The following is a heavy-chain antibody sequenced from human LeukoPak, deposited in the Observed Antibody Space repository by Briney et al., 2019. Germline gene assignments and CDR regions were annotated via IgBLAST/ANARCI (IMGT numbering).Heavy chain of an antibody. CDR3: AKVASRQGIAAAGTGFDY. CDR1: GFTFSSYG. D-gene: IGHD6-13*01. Sequence: GGSLRLSCAASGFTFSSYGMHWVRQAPGKGLEWVAVISYDGSNKYYADSVKGRFTISRDNSKNTLYLQMSSLRAEDTAVYYCAKVASRQGIAAAGTGFDYWGQGTLVTVSS. V-gene: IGHV3-30*18. CDR2: ISYDGSNK. J-gene: IGHJ4*02.